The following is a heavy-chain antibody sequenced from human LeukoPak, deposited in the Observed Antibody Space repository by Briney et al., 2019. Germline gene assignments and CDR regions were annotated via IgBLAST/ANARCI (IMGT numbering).Heavy chain of an antibody. CDR3: ATGTVSSSWLGIFDF. D-gene: IGHD6-13*01. J-gene: IGHJ4*02. V-gene: IGHV1-24*01. Sequence: ASVKVSCKISGYTLTEVSIHWVRQAPGKGLEWMGRFDPEDGETLSAQRFQGRLTMTEDTSADTAYMELSSLTSDDTALYYCATGTVSSSWLGIFDFWGQGTLVTVSS. CDR2: FDPEDGET. CDR1: GYTLTEVS.